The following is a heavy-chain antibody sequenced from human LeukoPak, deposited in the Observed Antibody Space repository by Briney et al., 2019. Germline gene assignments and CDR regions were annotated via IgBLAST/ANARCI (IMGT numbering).Heavy chain of an antibody. CDR2: MNPNSGNT. D-gene: IGHD3-10*01. J-gene: IGHJ4*02. Sequence: GASVKVSCKASGYTFTSYDINWVRQATGQGLEWMGLMNPNSGNTGYAQKFQGRVTMTRNTSISTAYMELSSLRSEDTAVYYCARGLGLVRGVIITSFDYWGQGTLVTVSS. CDR1: GYTFTSYD. V-gene: IGHV1-8*01. CDR3: ARGLGLVRGVIITSFDY.